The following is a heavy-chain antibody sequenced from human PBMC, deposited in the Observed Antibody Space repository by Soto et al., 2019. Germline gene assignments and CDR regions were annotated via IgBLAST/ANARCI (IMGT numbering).Heavy chain of an antibody. D-gene: IGHD1-26*01. V-gene: IGHV3-43*01. CDR1: GFTFDEFT. J-gene: IGHJ4*02. CDR2: ISWDGGST. Sequence: EVQLVESGGVVVQPGGALRLSCAASGFTFDEFTMHRGRQAPGQGLEWGALISWDGGSTYYPDSLKGRFTTSRDKSKNSLYVQMNSLRTEGTSLYYCGKAPLWELPIDYWGQGTLVTVSS. CDR3: GKAPLWELPIDY.